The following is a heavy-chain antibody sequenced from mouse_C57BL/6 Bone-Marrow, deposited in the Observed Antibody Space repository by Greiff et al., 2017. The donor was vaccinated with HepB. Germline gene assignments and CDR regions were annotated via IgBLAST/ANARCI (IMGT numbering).Heavy chain of an antibody. D-gene: IGHD1-1*01. CDR3: ASSTVVATGYFDY. CDR2: IYPGSGST. J-gene: IGHJ2*01. V-gene: IGHV1-55*01. Sequence: VQLQQPGAELVKPGASVKMSCKASGYTFTSYWITWVKQRPGQGLEWIGDIYPGSGSTNYNEKLKSKATLTVDTSSSTAYMQLSSLTSEDSAVYYCASSTVVATGYFDYWGQGTTLTVSS. CDR1: GYTFTSYW.